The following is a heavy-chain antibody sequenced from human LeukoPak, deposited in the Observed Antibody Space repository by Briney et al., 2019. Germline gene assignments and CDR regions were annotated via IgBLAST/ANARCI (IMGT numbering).Heavy chain of an antibody. CDR1: GGTFSSYA. Sequence: SVKVSCKASGGTFSSYAISWVRQAPGQGLEWMGRIFPILGIANYAQKFQGRVTITADKSTSTAYMELSSLRSEDTAVYYCARDLPYYYDSSGYYESAFDIWGQGTMVTVSS. V-gene: IGHV1-69*04. CDR3: ARDLPYYYDSSGYYESAFDI. J-gene: IGHJ3*02. CDR2: IFPILGIA. D-gene: IGHD3-22*01.